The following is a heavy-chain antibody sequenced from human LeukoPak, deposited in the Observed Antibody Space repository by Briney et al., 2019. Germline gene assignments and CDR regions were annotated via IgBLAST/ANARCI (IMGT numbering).Heavy chain of an antibody. CDR2: VYSSGST. Sequence: PSETLSLTCTVSGDSISTYYWTWIRQPPGKGLEWIGYVYSSGSTNYNPALKSRVTISVDTSKNQFSLNLRSVTAADTAVYYCVSITGGVNIWGQGTLVTVSS. V-gene: IGHV4-59*01. J-gene: IGHJ4*02. CDR1: GDSISTYY. CDR3: VSITGGVNI. D-gene: IGHD3-16*01.